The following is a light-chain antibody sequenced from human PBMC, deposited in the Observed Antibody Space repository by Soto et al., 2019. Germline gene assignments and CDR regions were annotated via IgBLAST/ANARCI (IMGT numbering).Light chain of an antibody. CDR2: TAS. J-gene: IGKJ1*01. CDR1: QSISSW. CDR3: QQYNSYPWT. V-gene: IGKV1-5*03. Sequence: DIQMTQSPSTLSASVGDRVTITCRASQSISSWLAWYQQKPGKAPKLLIYTASSLESGVPSRFSGSGSGTEFTLTISSLQPDDFATYYCQQYNSYPWTLGQETKVEIK.